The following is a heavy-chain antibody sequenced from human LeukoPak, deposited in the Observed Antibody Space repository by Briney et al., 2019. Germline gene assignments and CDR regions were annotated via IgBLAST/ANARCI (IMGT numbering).Heavy chain of an antibody. CDR2: ISAYNGNT. D-gene: IGHD2-2*01. V-gene: IGHV1-18*01. CDR3: ARHSNIVVVPAAISYYYYGMDV. Sequence: ASVKVSCKASGYTFTSYGIRWVRQAPGQGLEWMGWISAYNGNTNYAQKLQGRVTMTTDTSTSTAYMELRSLRSDDTAVYYCARHSNIVVVPAAISYYYYGMDVWGQGTTVTVSS. CDR1: GYTFTSYG. J-gene: IGHJ6*02.